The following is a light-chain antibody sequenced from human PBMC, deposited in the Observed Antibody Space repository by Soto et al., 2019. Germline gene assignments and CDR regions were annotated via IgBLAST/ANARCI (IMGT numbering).Light chain of an antibody. CDR2: DTS. CDR3: QQYGNSPYT. J-gene: IGKJ2*01. V-gene: IGKV3D-20*01. Sequence: EIVLTQSPATLSLSPGERATLSCGASQSVRGRYLAWYQQKPGLAPRLLIYDTSNRHTGIPDRFSGSGSGTDFALTISRLEPEDFAVYYCQQYGNSPYTFGQGTKLEIK. CDR1: QSVRGRY.